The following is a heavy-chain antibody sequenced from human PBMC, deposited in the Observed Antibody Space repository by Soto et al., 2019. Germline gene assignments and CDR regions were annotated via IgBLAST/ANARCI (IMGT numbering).Heavy chain of an antibody. V-gene: IGHV1-18*01. Sequence: QVQLVQSGAEVKKPGASVKVSCKASGYTFTSYGISWVRQAPGQGLEWMGWISAYNGNTNYAQKLQGRVTMTTDTSTSKAYRGLGSLRSEDRAVYCGARGEDYFGSGGPFDTWGQGTMVT. CDR2: ISAYNGNT. CDR3: ARGEDYFGSGGPFDT. D-gene: IGHD3-10*01. CDR1: GYTFTSYG. J-gene: IGHJ3*02.